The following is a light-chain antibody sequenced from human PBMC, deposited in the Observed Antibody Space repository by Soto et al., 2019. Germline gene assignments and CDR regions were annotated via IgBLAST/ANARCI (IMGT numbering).Light chain of an antibody. Sequence: QAVVTQPPSVSGAPGQRVTISCTGSTSNIGAGYDVHWYQQLPGTAPKLLIYGNSNQPSGVPDRFSGSKSGTSASLASASLAITGLQAEDEADYYCQSYDSSLSAWVFGGGTKVTVL. J-gene: IGLJ3*02. CDR3: QSYDSSLSAWV. CDR1: TSNIGAGYD. V-gene: IGLV1-40*01. CDR2: GNS.